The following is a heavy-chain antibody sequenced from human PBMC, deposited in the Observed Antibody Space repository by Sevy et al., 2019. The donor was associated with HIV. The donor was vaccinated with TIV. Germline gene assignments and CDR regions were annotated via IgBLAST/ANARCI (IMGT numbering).Heavy chain of an antibody. CDR1: GFTFSSYS. CDR3: ARGRGGYSGYDYFDY. CDR2: INSSSSYI. D-gene: IGHD5-12*01. Sequence: GGSLRLSCAASGFTFSSYSMNWVRQAPGKGLEWVSYINSSSSYIYYADPVKGRFTISRDNAKNSLYLQMNSLRAEDTAVYYCARGRGGYSGYDYFDYWGQGTLVTVSS. J-gene: IGHJ4*02. V-gene: IGHV3-21*01.